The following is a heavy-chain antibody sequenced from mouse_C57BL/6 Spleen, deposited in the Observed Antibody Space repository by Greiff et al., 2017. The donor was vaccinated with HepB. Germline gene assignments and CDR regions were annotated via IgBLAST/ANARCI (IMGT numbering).Heavy chain of an antibody. CDR2: INPNNGGT. J-gene: IGHJ2*01. D-gene: IGHD2-4*01. Sequence: EVQLQQSGPALVKPGASVQIPCKASGYTFTAYNMDWVKQSHGKSLEWIGDINPNNGGTIFNQKFKSKATLTVDKSSSTAYMELRSLTSEDTAVDYCARSDYDYFDYWGQGTTLTVSS. CDR3: ARSDYDYFDY. V-gene: IGHV1-18*01. CDR1: GYTFTAYN.